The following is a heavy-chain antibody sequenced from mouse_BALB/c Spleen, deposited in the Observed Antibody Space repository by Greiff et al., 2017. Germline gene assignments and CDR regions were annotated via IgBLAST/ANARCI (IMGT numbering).Heavy chain of an antibody. J-gene: IGHJ3*01. CDR2: INPSTGYT. D-gene: IGHD2-14*01. CDR3: ARSYYRYDGAWFAY. Sequence: QVHVKQSGAELAKPGASVKMSCKASGYTFTSYWMHWVKQRPGQGLEWIGYINPSTGYTEYNQKFKDKATLTADKSSSTAYMQLSSLTSEDSAVYYCARSYYRYDGAWFAYWGQGTLVTVSA. CDR1: GYTFTSYW. V-gene: IGHV1-7*01.